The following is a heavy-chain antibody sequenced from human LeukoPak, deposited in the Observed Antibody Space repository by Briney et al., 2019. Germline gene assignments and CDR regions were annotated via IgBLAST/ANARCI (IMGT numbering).Heavy chain of an antibody. CDR1: GYTFTGYY. D-gene: IGHD6-13*01. V-gene: IGHV1-2*02. Sequence: ASVKVSCKASGYTFTGYYMHWVRQAPGQGLEWMGWINPNSGGTNYAQKFQDRVTMTRDTSISTAYMELSRLRSDDTAVYYCARVPDSSSWYGGAFDIWGQGTMVTVSS. CDR3: ARVPDSSSWYGGAFDI. J-gene: IGHJ3*02. CDR2: INPNSGGT.